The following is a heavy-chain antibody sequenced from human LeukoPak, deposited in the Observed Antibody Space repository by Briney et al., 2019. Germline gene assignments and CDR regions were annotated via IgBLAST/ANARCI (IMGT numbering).Heavy chain of an antibody. J-gene: IGHJ5*02. Sequence: GASVKVSCKASGYTFAGHFIHWIRQAPGQGLEWMGGIDPRSGGTDYAQKFQGRITMSRDTSVNTVYVELSRLKYDDTAIYYCARVAISAVINAWFDHWGQGTLVSV. CDR3: ARVAISAVINAWFDH. CDR1: GYTFAGHF. V-gene: IGHV1-2*02. CDR2: IDPRSGGT. D-gene: IGHD3-3*01.